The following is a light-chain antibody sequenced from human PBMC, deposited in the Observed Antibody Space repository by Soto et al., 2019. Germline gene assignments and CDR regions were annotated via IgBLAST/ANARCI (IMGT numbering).Light chain of an antibody. J-gene: IGLJ2*01. CDR2: EVT. Sequence: QSVLTQPPSASGSPGQSVAISCTGTSSDVGGYNYVSWYQQHPGKAPKLMIYEVTNRPSGASNRFSGSKSGNTASLTISGLQAEDEADYYCSSYTSSNTLIFGGGTKVTVL. V-gene: IGLV2-14*01. CDR3: SSYTSSNTLI. CDR1: SSDVGGYNY.